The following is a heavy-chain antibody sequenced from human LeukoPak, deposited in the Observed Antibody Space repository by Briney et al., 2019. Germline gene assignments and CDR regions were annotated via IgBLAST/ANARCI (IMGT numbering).Heavy chain of an antibody. CDR1: GFTFDDYT. CDR3: AKIRRADDDY. CDR2: ISWDGGST. J-gene: IGHJ4*02. Sequence: GGSLRLSCAASGFTFDDYTMHWVRQAPGKGLEWVSLISWDGGSTYYADSVKGRFTISRDNSKNTLYLQMNSLRADDTAVFYCAKIRRADDDYWGQGTLVTVSS. D-gene: IGHD3-10*01. V-gene: IGHV3-43*01.